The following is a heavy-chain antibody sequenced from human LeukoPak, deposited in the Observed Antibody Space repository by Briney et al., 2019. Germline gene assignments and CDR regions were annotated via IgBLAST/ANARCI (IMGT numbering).Heavy chain of an antibody. Sequence: KPSETLSLTCTVSGGSISSYYWSWIRQPPGKGLEWIGYIYYSGSTNYNPSLKSRVTISVDTSMNQFSLKLSSVTAADTAVYYCARDSSPYYYYYMDVWGKGTTVTVSS. V-gene: IGHV4-59*01. CDR1: GGSISSYY. CDR2: IYYSGST. J-gene: IGHJ6*03. D-gene: IGHD6-13*01. CDR3: ARDSSPYYYYYMDV.